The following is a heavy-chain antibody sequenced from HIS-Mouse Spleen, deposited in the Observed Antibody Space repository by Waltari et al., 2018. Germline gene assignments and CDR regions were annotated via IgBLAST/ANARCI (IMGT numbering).Heavy chain of an antibody. CDR2: IKQDGSEK. CDR3: AREGDSGSYFDY. V-gene: IGHV3-7*01. Sequence: EVQLVESGGGLVQPGGSMRLSCAASVFPFSSYWMSLVRQAPGKGLEWVANIKQDGSEKYYVDSVKGRFTISRDNAKNSLYLQMNSLRAEDTAVYYCAREGDSGSYFDYWGQGTLVTVSS. CDR1: VFPFSSYW. J-gene: IGHJ4*02. D-gene: IGHD1-26*01.